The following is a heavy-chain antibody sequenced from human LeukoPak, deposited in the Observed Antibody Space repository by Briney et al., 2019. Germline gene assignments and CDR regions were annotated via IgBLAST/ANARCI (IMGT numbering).Heavy chain of an antibody. CDR2: MNPNSGNT. J-gene: IGHJ6*03. V-gene: IGHV1-8*01. CDR3: ARPRGSTYCSGGSCYAYYYYIDV. D-gene: IGHD2-15*01. Sequence: ASVKVSCKASGYSFTSYDINWVRHATGQGLEWMGWMNPNSGNTGYAQTVQGRVTMTGNTSISTGYMELSSLRSEDTAVYYCARPRGSTYCSGGSCYAYYYYIDVWGKGTTVTISS. CDR1: GYSFTSYD.